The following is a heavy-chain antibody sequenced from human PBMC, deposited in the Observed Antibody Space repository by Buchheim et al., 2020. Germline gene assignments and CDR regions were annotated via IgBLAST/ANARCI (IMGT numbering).Heavy chain of an antibody. CDR3: ARGDTYCTNGVCYRGVDY. V-gene: IGHV3-48*03. CDR2: ISSSGSTI. CDR1: GFTFSSYE. J-gene: IGHJ4*02. Sequence: EVQLVESGGGLVQPGGSLRLSCAASGFTFSSYEMNWVRQAPGKGLEWVSYISSSGSTIYYADSVKGRFTLSRDNAKNSLYLQMNSLRAEDTAVYYCARGDTYCTNGVCYRGVDYWGQGTL. D-gene: IGHD2-8*01.